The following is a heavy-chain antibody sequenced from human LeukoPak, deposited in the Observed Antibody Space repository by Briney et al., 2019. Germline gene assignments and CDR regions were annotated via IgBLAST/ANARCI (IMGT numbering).Heavy chain of an antibody. Sequence: GGSLRLSCAASGFTFSDYYMSWIRQAPGKGLEGVSYISSSGSTMYYADSVKGRFTISRDNAKNSLYLQMNSLRAEDTAVYYCARDRMATIPGFDYWGQGTLVTVSS. CDR2: ISSSGSTM. V-gene: IGHV3-11*04. D-gene: IGHD5-12*01. CDR1: GFTFSDYY. J-gene: IGHJ4*02. CDR3: ARDRMATIPGFDY.